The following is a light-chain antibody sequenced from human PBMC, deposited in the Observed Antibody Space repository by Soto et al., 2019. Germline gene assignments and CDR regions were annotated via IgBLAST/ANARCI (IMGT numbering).Light chain of an antibody. V-gene: IGLV2-14*01. J-gene: IGLJ2*01. CDR2: EVR. Sequence: QSALTQPASVSGSPGQSITISCAGTMRDVGAYNLVSWYQQHPGRAPQLIIYEVRNRPSGISFRFSGSKSGNTASLTISGLQAEDEADYYCCSYAGNYTVVFGGGTKLTVL. CDR1: MRDVGAYNL. CDR3: CSYAGNYTVV.